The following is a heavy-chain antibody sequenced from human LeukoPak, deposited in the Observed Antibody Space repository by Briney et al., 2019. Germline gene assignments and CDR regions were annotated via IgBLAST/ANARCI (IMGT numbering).Heavy chain of an antibody. CDR2: IYYSGNT. CDR3: ARGGYYFYYGMDV. Sequence: PSDTLSLTCAVSGYSISSSNWWGWIRQPPGKGLEWIGYIYYSGNTFYNPSLKSRVTISVDTSKNQFSLKLSSVTAADTAVYYCARGGYYFYYGMDVWGKGTTVTVSS. V-gene: IGHV4-28*03. CDR1: GYSISSSNW. J-gene: IGHJ6*04.